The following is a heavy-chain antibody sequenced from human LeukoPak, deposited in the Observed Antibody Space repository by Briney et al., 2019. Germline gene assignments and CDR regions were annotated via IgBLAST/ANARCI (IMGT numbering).Heavy chain of an antibody. V-gene: IGHV3-66*01. J-gene: IGHJ6*02. CDR1: GFTVSSNH. Sequence: GSLILSCAASGFTVSSNHMSWDRQAPGEGLEWVSVIYSGGSTYYADSVKGRFTITRNNSKNTLYLQMNRLRAEDTAVYYCVDLRCCYGMDVWGQGTTVTVSS. CDR2: IYSGGST. CDR3: VDLRCCYGMDV. D-gene: IGHD2-15*01.